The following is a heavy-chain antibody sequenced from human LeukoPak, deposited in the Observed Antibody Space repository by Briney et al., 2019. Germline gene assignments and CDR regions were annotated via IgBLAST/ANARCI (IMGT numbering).Heavy chain of an antibody. CDR1: GFTFSSYS. Sequence: GGSLRLSCAPSGFTFSSYSMNWVRQAPGKGLEWVSSISSSSSYIYYADSVKGRFTISRDNAKNSLYLQMNSLRAEDTALYYCAKGILLFSSALDYWGQGTLVTVSS. J-gene: IGHJ4*02. D-gene: IGHD3-10*01. CDR2: ISSSSSYI. V-gene: IGHV3-21*04. CDR3: AKGILLFSSALDY.